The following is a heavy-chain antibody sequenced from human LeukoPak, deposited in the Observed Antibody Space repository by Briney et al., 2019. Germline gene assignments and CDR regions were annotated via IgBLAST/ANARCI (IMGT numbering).Heavy chain of an antibody. CDR3: ARGPYDFWSGYYVDY. J-gene: IGHJ4*02. D-gene: IGHD3-3*01. Sequence: SETLSLTCTVSGGSISSYYWSWIRQPPGKGLEWLGYIYYSGSTNYNPSLKSRVTISVDTSKNQFSLKLSSVTAADTAVYYCARGPYDFWSGYYVDYWGQGTLVTVSS. CDR2: IYYSGST. CDR1: GGSISSYY. V-gene: IGHV4-59*01.